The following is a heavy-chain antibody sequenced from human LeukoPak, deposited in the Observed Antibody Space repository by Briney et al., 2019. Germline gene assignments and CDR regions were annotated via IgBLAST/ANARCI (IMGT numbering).Heavy chain of an antibody. J-gene: IGHJ5*02. D-gene: IGHD2-15*01. CDR1: GFTFSDYY. Sequence: GGSLRLSCAASGFTFSDYYMSWIRQAPGKGLEWVSYISSSSYTNYADSVKGRFTISRDNAKNSLYLQMNSLRAEDTAVYYCARERLRGYCSGGSCYLDPWGQGTLVTVSS. CDR3: ARERLRGYCSGGSCYLDP. CDR2: ISSSSYT. V-gene: IGHV3-11*06.